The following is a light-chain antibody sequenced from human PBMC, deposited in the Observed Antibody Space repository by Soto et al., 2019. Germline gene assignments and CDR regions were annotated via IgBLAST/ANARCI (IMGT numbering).Light chain of an antibody. CDR1: QTINNY. CDR2: DSS. V-gene: IGKV3-20*01. Sequence: EIVLTQSPGTLSLSPGERATLSCRASQTINNYLAWYQQKTGQAPRILIYDSSIRATGVPDRFSGSGSGTDFTLTISRLEPEDFSVYYCQQYVDSPETFGGGTKVEIK. J-gene: IGKJ4*01. CDR3: QQYVDSPET.